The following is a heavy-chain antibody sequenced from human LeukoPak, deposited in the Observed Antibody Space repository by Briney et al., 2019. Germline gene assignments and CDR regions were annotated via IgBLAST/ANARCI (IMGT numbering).Heavy chain of an antibody. CDR2: ISGSGGST. CDR3: AKAVVVVVAWRFDP. V-gene: IGHV3-23*01. J-gene: IGHJ5*02. D-gene: IGHD2-15*01. CDR1: GFTFSSYA. Sequence: GGSLRLSCVASGFTFSSYAMSWVRQAPGKGLEWVSAISGSGGSTYYADSVKGRFTISRDNSKNTLYLQMNSLRAEDTAVYYCAKAVVVVVAWRFDPWGQGTLVTVSS.